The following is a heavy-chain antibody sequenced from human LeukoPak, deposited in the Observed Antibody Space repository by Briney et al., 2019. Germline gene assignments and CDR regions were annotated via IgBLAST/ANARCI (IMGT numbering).Heavy chain of an antibody. CDR3: ARHTRITIFGVVRVYFDY. Sequence: SETLSLTCTVSGGSISSGSYYWSWIRQPPGKGLEWIGEINHSGSTNYNPSLKSRVTISVDTSKNQFSLKLSSVTAADTAVYYCARHTRITIFGVVRVYFDYWGQGTLVTVSS. J-gene: IGHJ4*02. D-gene: IGHD3-3*01. CDR2: INHSGST. V-gene: IGHV4-39*01. CDR1: GGSISSGSYY.